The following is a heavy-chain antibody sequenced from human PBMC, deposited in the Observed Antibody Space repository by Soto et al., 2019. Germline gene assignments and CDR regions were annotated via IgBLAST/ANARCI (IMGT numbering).Heavy chain of an antibody. V-gene: IGHV3-33*01. CDR2: IWYDGSNK. Sequence: GGSLRLSCAASGFTFSSYGMHWVRQAPGKGLEWVAVIWYDGSNKYYADSVKGRFTISRDNSKNTLYLQMNSLRAEDTAVYYCARDTGTDADDAFDIWGQGTMVTVSS. CDR3: ARDTGTDADDAFDI. CDR1: GFTFSSYG. J-gene: IGHJ3*02. D-gene: IGHD1-1*01.